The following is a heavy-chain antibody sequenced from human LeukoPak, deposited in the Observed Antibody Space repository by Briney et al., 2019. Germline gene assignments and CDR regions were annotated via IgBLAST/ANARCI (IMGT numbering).Heavy chain of an antibody. Sequence: SVKVSCKASGGTIRGFAINWVRQAPGEGIEWMGRINTMSGTTNCTQRLQGRVTMTTDESTTTAFMELSRLTAEDTALYYCTRGDDFLAAYNYMDVWGKGTSVIVSS. D-gene: IGHD3-9*01. J-gene: IGHJ6*04. CDR2: INTMSGTT. V-gene: IGHV1-69*05. CDR3: TRGDDFLAAYNYMDV. CDR1: GGTIRGFA.